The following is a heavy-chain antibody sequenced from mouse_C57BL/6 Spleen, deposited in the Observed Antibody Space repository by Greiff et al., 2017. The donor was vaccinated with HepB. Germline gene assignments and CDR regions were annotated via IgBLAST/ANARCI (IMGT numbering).Heavy chain of an antibody. CDR1: GYTFTSYG. J-gene: IGHJ4*01. V-gene: IGHV1-81*01. CDR3: ASQGGYGDRAMDY. Sequence: SGAELARPGASVKLSCKASGYTFTSYGISWVKQRTGQGLEWIGEIYPRSGNTYYNEKFKGKATLTADKSSSTAYMELRSLTSEDSAVYFCASQGGYGDRAMDYWGQGTSVTVSS. D-gene: IGHD2-2*01. CDR2: IYPRSGNT.